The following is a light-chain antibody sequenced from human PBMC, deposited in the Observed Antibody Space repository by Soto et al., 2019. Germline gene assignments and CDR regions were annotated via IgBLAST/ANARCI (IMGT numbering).Light chain of an antibody. CDR2: DAS. V-gene: IGKV3-20*01. Sequence: EIGWAQYPGILYLSPGDRGSRSCRASQTISSGFLAWYQQKVGQAPRLLIYDASNRATGVPDRFSGSGSGTDFSLTISRLEPEDFAVYHCQQYSSSPRTFGQRRRPEI. CDR1: QTISSGF. CDR3: QQYSSSPRT. J-gene: IGKJ5*01.